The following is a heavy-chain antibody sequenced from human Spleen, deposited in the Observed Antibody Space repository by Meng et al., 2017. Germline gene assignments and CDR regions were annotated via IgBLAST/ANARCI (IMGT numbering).Heavy chain of an antibody. CDR2: INPRGGAT. CDR3: ATFRELQKYYYYYGMDV. J-gene: IGHJ6*02. V-gene: IGHV1-46*01. D-gene: IGHD1-26*01. Sequence: ASVKVSCKASGYSFINYYMHWVRQAPGQGLEWMGIINPRGGATTYAQKFQGRVTMTTDTSTDTAYMELSSLRSEDTAVYYCATFRELQKYYYYYGMDVWGQGTTVTVSS. CDR1: GYSFINYY.